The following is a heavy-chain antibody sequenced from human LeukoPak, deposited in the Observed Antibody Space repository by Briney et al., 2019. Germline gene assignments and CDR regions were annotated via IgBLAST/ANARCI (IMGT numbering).Heavy chain of an antibody. CDR1: GGSFSGYY. Sequence: PSETLSLTCAVYGGSFSGYYWSWIRQPPGKGLEWIGEINHSGSTNYNPSLKSRVTISVDTSKNQFSLKLSSVTAADTAVYYCARHRRGIAAAALFDYWGQGTLVTVSS. V-gene: IGHV4-34*01. D-gene: IGHD6-13*01. CDR3: ARHRRGIAAAALFDY. J-gene: IGHJ4*02. CDR2: INHSGST.